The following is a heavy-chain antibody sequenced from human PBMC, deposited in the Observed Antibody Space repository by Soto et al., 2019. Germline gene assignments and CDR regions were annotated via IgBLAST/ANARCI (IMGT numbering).Heavy chain of an antibody. CDR3: TATSTWELQAPVKY. J-gene: IGHJ4*02. CDR2: IKSKTDGGTT. Sequence: VSLRLSCAASGFTFSNAWMSCVGQAPGKGLEWVGRIKSKTDGGTTDYAAPVKGRFTISRDDSKNTLYLQMNSLKTEDTAVYYCTATSTWELQAPVKYWGKGTLVTVS. CDR1: GFTFSNAW. V-gene: IGHV3-15*01. D-gene: IGHD1-26*01.